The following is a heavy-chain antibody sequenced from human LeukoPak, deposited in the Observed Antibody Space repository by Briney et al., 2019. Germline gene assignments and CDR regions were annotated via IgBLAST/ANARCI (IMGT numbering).Heavy chain of an antibody. CDR3: ARPFEYSCSGPG. CDR1: GFTFSSYS. J-gene: IGHJ4*02. D-gene: IGHD6-6*01. V-gene: IGHV3-21*01. Sequence: GGSLSLSCAASGFTFSSYSMNWVRQAPGKGLEWVSSISSSSSYIYYADSVKGRFTSSRDSAKNSLYLQMNSLRAEDTAVYYCARPFEYSCSGPGWGQGTLVTLST. CDR2: ISSSSSYI.